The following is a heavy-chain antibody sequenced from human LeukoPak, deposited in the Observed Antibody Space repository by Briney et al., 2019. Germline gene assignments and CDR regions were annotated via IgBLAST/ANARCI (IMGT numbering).Heavy chain of an antibody. CDR2: IIPIFGTA. J-gene: IGHJ6*02. CDR3: ARDHTYYDFWSGYDYYGMDV. D-gene: IGHD3-3*01. CDR1: GYTFTDYY. Sequence: GASVKVSCKASGYTFTDYYMHWVRQAPGQGLEWMVGIIPIFGTANYAQKFQGRVTITADESTSTAYMELSSLRSEDTAVYYCARDHTYYDFWSGYDYYGMDVWGQGTTVTVSS. V-gene: IGHV1-69*13.